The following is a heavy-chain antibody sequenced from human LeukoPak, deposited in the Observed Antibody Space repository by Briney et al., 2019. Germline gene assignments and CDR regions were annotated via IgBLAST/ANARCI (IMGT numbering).Heavy chain of an antibody. CDR1: GFTFSSYA. V-gene: IGHV3-23*01. Sequence: PGGSLRLSCAASGFTFSSYAMSWVRQAPGRGLEWVSTISGSGGSTYYTDSVKGRFTISRDNSKNTLYLQMNSLRAEDTAVYYCAKDLSPSGGFWGQGALVTVSS. CDR3: AKDLSPSGGF. D-gene: IGHD5-12*01. CDR2: ISGSGGST. J-gene: IGHJ4*02.